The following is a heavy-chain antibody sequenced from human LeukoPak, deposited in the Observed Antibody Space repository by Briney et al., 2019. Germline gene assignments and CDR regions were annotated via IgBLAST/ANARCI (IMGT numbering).Heavy chain of an antibody. CDR2: ISGCGGST. V-gene: IGHV3-23*01. J-gene: IGHJ4*02. CDR1: GFTFSSYA. CDR3: AKVPWDDFWSRGYYFDY. Sequence: GGSLRLSCAASGFTFSSYAMSWVRQAPGKGLEWVSAISGCGGSTYYADSVKGRFTISRDNSKNTLYLQMNSLRAEDTAVYYCAKVPWDDFWSRGYYFDYWGQGTLVTVSS. D-gene: IGHD3-3*01.